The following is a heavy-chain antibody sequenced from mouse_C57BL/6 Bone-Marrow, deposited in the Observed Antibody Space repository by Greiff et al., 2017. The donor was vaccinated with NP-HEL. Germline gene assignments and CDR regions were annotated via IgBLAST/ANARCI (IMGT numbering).Heavy chain of an antibody. D-gene: IGHD1-1*01. CDR1: GFNIKDDY. Sequence: DVKLVESGAELVRPGASVKLSCTASGFNIKDDYMHWVKQRPEQGLEWIGWIDPENGDTEYASKFQGKATITADTSSNTAYLQLSSLTSEDTAVYYCTLKLLRDYFDYWGQGTTLTVSS. J-gene: IGHJ2*01. V-gene: IGHV14-4*01. CDR2: IDPENGDT. CDR3: TLKLLRDYFDY.